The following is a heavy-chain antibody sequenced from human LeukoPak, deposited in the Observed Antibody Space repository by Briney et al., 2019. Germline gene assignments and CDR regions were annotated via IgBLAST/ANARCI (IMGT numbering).Heavy chain of an antibody. CDR2: IRYEGSNH. V-gene: IGHV3-30*02. J-gene: IGHJ4*02. D-gene: IGHD7-27*01. Sequence: PGGSLRLSCAASGFTFSGYGRHWVRQAPGKGLEWVTFIRYEGSNHNYADSVKGRFTISRDNFKNTLYLQMNSLRPEDTALYYCAKDLAWGFDYWGQGTLVTVSS. CDR1: GFTFSGYG. CDR3: AKDLAWGFDY.